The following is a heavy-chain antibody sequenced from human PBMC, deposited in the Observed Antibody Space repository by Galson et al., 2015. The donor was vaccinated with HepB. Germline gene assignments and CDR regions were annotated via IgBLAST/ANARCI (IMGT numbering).Heavy chain of an antibody. V-gene: IGHV3-72*01. CDR1: GFTFSDYY. CDR2: VRHKARRYTT. Sequence: SLRLSCAASGFTFSDYYMEWVRQAPGKGLEWVGRVRHKARRYTTDYVASVEGRFTISRDDSKNSLYLPMDSLKTEDTAVYYCPRTLPGIDLDYWGQGTLVTVSS. D-gene: IGHD3-3*02. J-gene: IGHJ4*02. CDR3: PRTLPGIDLDY.